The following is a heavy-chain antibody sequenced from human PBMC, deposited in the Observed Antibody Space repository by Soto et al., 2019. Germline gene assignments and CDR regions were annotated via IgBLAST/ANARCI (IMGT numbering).Heavy chain of an antibody. CDR3: AREWAAMVTPLDYYYYYGMDV. Sequence: QVQLQESGPGLVKPSQTLSLTCTVSGGSISSGGYYWSWIRQHPGKGLEWIGYIYYSGSTYYNPSLKGRVTISVDTSKNQFSLKLSSVTAADTAVYYCAREWAAMVTPLDYYYYYGMDVWGQGTTVTVSS. CDR1: GGSISSGGYY. V-gene: IGHV4-31*03. CDR2: IYYSGST. D-gene: IGHD5-18*01. J-gene: IGHJ6*02.